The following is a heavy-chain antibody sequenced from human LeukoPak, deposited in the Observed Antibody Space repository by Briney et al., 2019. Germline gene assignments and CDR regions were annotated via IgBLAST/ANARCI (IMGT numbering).Heavy chain of an antibody. V-gene: IGHV3-21*01. CDR2: ISSSSYI. CDR3: ARALSGSEDY. D-gene: IGHD5-12*01. J-gene: IGHJ4*02. CDR1: GFTFSSYS. Sequence: GGSLRLSCAASGFTFSSYSMNWVRQAPGKGLEWVSSISSSSYIYYADSVKGRFTVSRDNAKNSLYLQMNSLRAEDTAVYYCARALSGSEDYWGQGTLVTVSS.